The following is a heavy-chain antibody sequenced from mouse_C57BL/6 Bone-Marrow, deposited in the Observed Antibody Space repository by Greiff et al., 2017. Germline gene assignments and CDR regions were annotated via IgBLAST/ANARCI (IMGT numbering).Heavy chain of an antibody. Sequence: VKLVESGAELARPGASVKLSCKASGYTFTSYGISWVKQRTGQGLEWIGEIYPRSGNTYYNEKFKGKATLTADKSSSTAYMELRSLTSEDSAVYFSARDYDYDVEAYWGQGTLVTVSA. CDR2: IYPRSGNT. D-gene: IGHD2-4*01. V-gene: IGHV1-81*01. CDR3: ARDYDYDVEAY. CDR1: GYTFTSYG. J-gene: IGHJ3*01.